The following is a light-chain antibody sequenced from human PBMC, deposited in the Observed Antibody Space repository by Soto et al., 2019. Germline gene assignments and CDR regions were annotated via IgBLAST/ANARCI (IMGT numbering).Light chain of an antibody. CDR2: GAS. Sequence: EIVLIQSPATLSLSPGERATLSCRASQSVSSYLAWYQQKPGQAPRLLIYGASSRATGIPDRFSGSGSGTDFTLTISRLEPEDFAVYYCQQYHNWPAFGQGTKVDIK. CDR1: QSVSSY. V-gene: IGKV3-11*01. J-gene: IGKJ1*01. CDR3: QQYHNWPA.